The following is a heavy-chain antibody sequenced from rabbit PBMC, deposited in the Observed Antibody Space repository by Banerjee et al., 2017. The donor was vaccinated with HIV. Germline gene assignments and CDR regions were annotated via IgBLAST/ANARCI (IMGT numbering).Heavy chain of an antibody. CDR2: INAGSANST. D-gene: IGHD1-1*01. CDR1: GFDFSGSYW. J-gene: IGHJ4*01. Sequence: QSLEESGGDLVKPGGSLTLTCTASGFDFSGSYWICWVRQAPGKGLEWIACINAGSANSTCYATWAKGRFTISKTSSTTVTLQMTSLTAADTATYFCATASSGVWYFNFWGPGTLVTVS. V-gene: IGHV1S40*01. CDR3: ATASSGVWYFNF.